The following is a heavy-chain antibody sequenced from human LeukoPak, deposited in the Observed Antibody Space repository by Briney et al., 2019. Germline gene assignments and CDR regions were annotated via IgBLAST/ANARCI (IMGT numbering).Heavy chain of an antibody. CDR1: GGSFSGYY. Sequence: SETLSLTCAVYGGSFSGYYWSWIRQPPGKGLEWIGEINHSGSTNYNPSLKSRGTITVDTSKNQYSLKLSSVIAAETAVYYCARAKGYCSSTSCYAGHYYGMDVWGQGTTVSVSS. CDR3: ARAKGYCSSTSCYAGHYYGMDV. D-gene: IGHD2-2*01. V-gene: IGHV4-34*01. CDR2: INHSGST. J-gene: IGHJ6*01.